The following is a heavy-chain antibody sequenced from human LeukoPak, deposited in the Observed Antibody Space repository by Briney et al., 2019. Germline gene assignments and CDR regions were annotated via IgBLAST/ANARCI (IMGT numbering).Heavy chain of an antibody. CDR2: INPNSGGT. Sequence: ASVKVSCKASGYTFTGYYMHWVRQAPGQGLEWMGWINPNSGGTNYAQKFQGRVTMTRDTSISTAYMELSRLRSDDTAVYYCARGTYYDFWSGYYPGAFDIWGQGTMVTVSS. D-gene: IGHD3-3*01. CDR1: GYTFTGYY. J-gene: IGHJ3*02. V-gene: IGHV1-2*02. CDR3: ARGTYYDFWSGYYPGAFDI.